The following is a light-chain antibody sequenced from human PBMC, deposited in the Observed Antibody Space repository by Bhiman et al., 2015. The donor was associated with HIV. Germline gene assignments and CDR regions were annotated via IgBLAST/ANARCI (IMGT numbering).Light chain of an antibody. CDR3: QAWDSSTEV. CDR2: QDG. J-gene: IGLJ1*01. CDR1: KLGDKY. V-gene: IGLV3-1*01. Sequence: SYELTQPPSVSVSPGQTASITCSGDKLGDKYACWYQQKPGQSPVLVIYQDGERPSGIPERFSGSNSGNTATLTISGTQAMDEADYYCQAWDSSTEVFGTGTKVTVL.